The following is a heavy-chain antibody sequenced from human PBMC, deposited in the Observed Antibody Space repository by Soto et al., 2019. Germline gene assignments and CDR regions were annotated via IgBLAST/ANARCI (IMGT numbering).Heavy chain of an antibody. CDR1: GGSISSSNW. V-gene: IGHV4-4*02. Sequence: QVQLQESGPGLVKPSGTLSLTCAVSGGSISSSNWWSWVRQPPGKGLEWIGEIYHSGSTNYNPSHKGRVTIAVDKSTNQFSLKLSSVTAADTAVYYCARVLGNDAFDIWGQGTMVTVSS. CDR2: IYHSGST. J-gene: IGHJ3*02. CDR3: ARVLGNDAFDI. D-gene: IGHD3-3*02.